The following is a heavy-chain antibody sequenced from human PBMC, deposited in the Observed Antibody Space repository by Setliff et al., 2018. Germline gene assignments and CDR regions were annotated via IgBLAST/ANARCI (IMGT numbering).Heavy chain of an antibody. CDR1: GFTFSSYW. CDR3: ARIFLYGTSWYFDN. V-gene: IGHV3-33*08. J-gene: IGHJ4*02. Sequence: GGSLRLSCAASGFTFSSYWMSWVRQAPGKGLEWVAFIRLDGGDKYYADSVKGRFTISRDNSNNTLYLHMSSLRAEDTAVYFCARIFLYGTSWYFDNWGQGTLVTVSS. D-gene: IGHD3-3*01. CDR2: IRLDGGDK.